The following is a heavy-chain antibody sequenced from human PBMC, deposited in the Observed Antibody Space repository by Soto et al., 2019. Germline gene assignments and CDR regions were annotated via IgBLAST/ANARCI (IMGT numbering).Heavy chain of an antibody. V-gene: IGHV3-30*03. CDR1: HFDFSSYG. Sequence: EGSLRLSCAASHFDFSSYGINWVREASDNGLEWVAGSSYDGKETFYADSAKGRFTVSKEMSKNTAFLQMNALRHEDTAVYFCARDSGWSILSFDSCGQGTPVTVAS. CDR3: ARDSGWSILSFDS. J-gene: IGHJ4*02. CDR2: SSYDGKET. D-gene: IGHD3-10*01.